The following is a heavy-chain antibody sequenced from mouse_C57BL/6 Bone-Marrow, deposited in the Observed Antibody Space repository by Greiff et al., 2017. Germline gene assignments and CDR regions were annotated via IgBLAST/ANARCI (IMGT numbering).Heavy chain of an antibody. J-gene: IGHJ4*01. CDR2: ILPSIGRT. CDR1: DSEVFPIAY. CDR3: ARPGVVATPYYAMDY. V-gene: IGHV15-2*01. Sequence: QVQLKQSGSELRSPGSSVQLSCKDFDSEVFPIAYMSWVRQKPGHGFEWIGGILPSIGRTIYGEKFEDKATLDADTLSNTAYLELNSLTSEDSAIYYCARPGVVATPYYAMDYWGQGTSVTVSS. D-gene: IGHD1-1*01.